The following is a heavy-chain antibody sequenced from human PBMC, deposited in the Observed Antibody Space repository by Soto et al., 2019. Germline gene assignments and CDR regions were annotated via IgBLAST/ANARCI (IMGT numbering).Heavy chain of an antibody. D-gene: IGHD2-2*01. CDR2: ISYDGSNK. Sequence: QVQLVESGGGVVQPGRSLRLSCAASGFTFSSYAMHWVRQAPGKGLEWVAVISYDGSNKYYADSVKGRFTISRDNSKNTLYLQMNSLRAEDTAVYYCARDSPDGGMDVWGQGTTGTVSS. CDR1: GFTFSSYA. J-gene: IGHJ6*02. CDR3: ARDSPDGGMDV. V-gene: IGHV3-30-3*01.